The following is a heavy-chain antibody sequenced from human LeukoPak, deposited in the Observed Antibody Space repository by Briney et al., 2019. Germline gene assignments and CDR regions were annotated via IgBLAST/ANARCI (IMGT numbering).Heavy chain of an antibody. D-gene: IGHD3-22*01. Sequence: KPSETLSLTCTVSGGSISSYYWSWIRQPPGKGLEGIGYIYYSGSTNYNPSLKSRVTISVDTSKNQFSLKLSSVTAADTAVYYCARLAKYYYDSRYYYYMDVWGKGTTVTVSS. CDR2: IYYSGST. CDR1: GGSISSYY. J-gene: IGHJ6*03. CDR3: ARLAKYYYDSRYYYYMDV. V-gene: IGHV4-59*08.